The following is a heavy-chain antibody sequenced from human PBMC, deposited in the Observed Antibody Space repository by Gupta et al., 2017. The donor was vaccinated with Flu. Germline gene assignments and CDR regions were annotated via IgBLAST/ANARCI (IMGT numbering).Heavy chain of an antibody. J-gene: IGHJ6*03. D-gene: IGHD2-8*01. Sequence: RQAPGKGLEWVAGISYDGSNRYYADSVRGRFTISRDNSKNTLNLQMNSLRAEDTAIYFCARSHGAYVFFYMDVWGKGTTVTVSS. V-gene: IGHV3-30-3*01. CDR3: ARSHGAYVFFYMDV. CDR2: ISYDGSNR.